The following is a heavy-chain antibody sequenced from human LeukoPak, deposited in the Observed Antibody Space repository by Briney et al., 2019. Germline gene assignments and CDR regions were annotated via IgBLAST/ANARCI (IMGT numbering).Heavy chain of an antibody. CDR2: IYYSGST. CDR1: GGSISSSSYY. CDR3: ARGTASGWIKNWFDP. J-gene: IGHJ5*02. Sequence: PSETLSLTCAVSGGSISSSSYYWGWIRQPPGSGLEWIGSIYYSGSTYYNPSLKSRVTISVDTSKNQFSLKLSSVTAADTAVYYCARGTASGWIKNWFDPWGQGTLVTVSS. D-gene: IGHD6-19*01. V-gene: IGHV4-39*07.